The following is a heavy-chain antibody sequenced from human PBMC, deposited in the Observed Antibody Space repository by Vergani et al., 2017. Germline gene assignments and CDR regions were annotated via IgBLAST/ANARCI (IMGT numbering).Heavy chain of an antibody. Sequence: VQLVESGGGVVQPGRSLRLSCAASGFTFSSYGMHWVRQPPGKGLEWVAVISIDGSKKYYADSVKGRFTISRDNSKNTLYLQMNSLRAEDTAVYYCAKDSDSSPGGYWGQGTLVTVSS. D-gene: IGHD3-22*01. CDR3: AKDSDSSPGGY. CDR2: ISIDGSKK. CDR1: GFTFSSYG. J-gene: IGHJ4*02. V-gene: IGHV3-30*18.